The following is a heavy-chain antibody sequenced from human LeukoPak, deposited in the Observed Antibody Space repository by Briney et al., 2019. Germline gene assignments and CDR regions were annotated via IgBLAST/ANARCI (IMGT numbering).Heavy chain of an antibody. CDR2: IYFSGTT. CDR3: ARRRAEGGSNGHYNWFDP. CDR1: GDSINAYY. D-gene: IGHD6-13*01. J-gene: IGHJ5*02. Sequence: PSETLSLTCTVSGDSINAYYWGWIRQPPGKGLEWIGYIYFSGTTKYNPSLESRVTISVDTSKNQFSLKLSPVTAADTAVYYCARRRAEGGSNGHYNWFDPWGQGILVTVSS. V-gene: IGHV4-59*08.